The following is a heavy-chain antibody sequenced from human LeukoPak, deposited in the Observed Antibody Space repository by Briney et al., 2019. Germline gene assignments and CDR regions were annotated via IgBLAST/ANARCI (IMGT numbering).Heavy chain of an antibody. V-gene: IGHV4-39*07. CDR3: ARDRGTWNDDGFDY. CDR1: GGSISSSSYY. CDR2: IYYSGST. J-gene: IGHJ4*02. Sequence: SGTLSLTCTVSGGSISSSSYYWGWIRQPPGKGLEWIGSIYYSGSTNYNPSLKSRVTMSVDTSKNQFSLKLSSVTAADTAVYYCARDRGTWNDDGFDYWGQGTLVTVSS. D-gene: IGHD1-1*01.